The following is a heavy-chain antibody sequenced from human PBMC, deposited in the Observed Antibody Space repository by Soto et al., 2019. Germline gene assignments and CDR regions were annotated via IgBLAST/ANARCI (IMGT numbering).Heavy chain of an antibody. D-gene: IGHD6-19*01. J-gene: IGHJ4*02. CDR2: IWYDGSNK. CDR3: AGDSAGRFDY. Sequence: QVQLVESGGGVVQPGRSLRLSCAASGFTFSSYGMHWVRQASGKGLEWVAVIWYDGSNKYYADSVKGRFTISRDNSKNTLYLQMNSLRAEDTAVYYCAGDSAGRFDYWGQGTLVTVSS. CDR1: GFTFSSYG. V-gene: IGHV3-33*01.